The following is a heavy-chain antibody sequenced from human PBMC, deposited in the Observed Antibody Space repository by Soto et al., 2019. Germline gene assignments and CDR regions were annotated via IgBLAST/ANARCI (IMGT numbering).Heavy chain of an antibody. Sequence: GGSLRLSCASSGFTLSTYTMNWVRQAPGKGLEWVSSINGRGNYIYYADSVEGRFTISRDNAKNSLYLQMDRLRAEDTALYYCVREDGIVGANSAFDYWGLGALVTVSS. CDR1: GFTLSTYT. D-gene: IGHD1-26*01. J-gene: IGHJ4*02. V-gene: IGHV3-21*01. CDR3: VREDGIVGANSAFDY. CDR2: INGRGNYI.